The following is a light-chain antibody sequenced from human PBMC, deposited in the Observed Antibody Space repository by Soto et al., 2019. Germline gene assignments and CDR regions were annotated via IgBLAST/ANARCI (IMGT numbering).Light chain of an antibody. CDR3: QQHNSYSGT. J-gene: IGKJ1*01. CDR1: QSISSW. V-gene: IGKV1-5*01. Sequence: DIQMTQSPSTLSASVGDRVTITCRASQSISSWLAWYQQKPGKAPKLLIYDAFSLESGVPSRFSGSGSGTEFTLTISSLQPDDFATYYCQQHNSYSGTFGQGNKV. CDR2: DAF.